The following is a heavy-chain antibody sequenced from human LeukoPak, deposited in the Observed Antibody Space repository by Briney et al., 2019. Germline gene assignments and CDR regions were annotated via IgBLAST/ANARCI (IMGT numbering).Heavy chain of an antibody. Sequence: GGSLRLSCAASGFTFSSYGLSWVRQAPGKGLEWVSTISGSGGNTYYADSVKGRFTISRDNSKNTLYLQMYSLRAEDTAIYYCAKRLTSSYYYGLDVWGQGTTVTV. CDR2: ISGSGGNT. CDR3: AKRLTSSYYYGLDV. V-gene: IGHV3-23*01. J-gene: IGHJ6*02. CDR1: GFTFSSYG. D-gene: IGHD3-22*01.